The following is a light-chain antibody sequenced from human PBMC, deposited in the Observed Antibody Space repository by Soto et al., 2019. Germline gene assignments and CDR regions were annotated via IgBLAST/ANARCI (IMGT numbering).Light chain of an antibody. J-gene: IGLJ3*02. CDR1: SSNIGAGYD. Sequence: QLVLTQPPSVSGAPGQRVTISCTGSSSNIGAGYDLHWYQQFPGAAPKLLIFAYTNRPSGVPDRFSGSKSGTSASLAITGLQADDEADYYCQSFDRSLTAWVFGGGTQLTVL. CDR2: AYT. V-gene: IGLV1-40*01. CDR3: QSFDRSLTAWV.